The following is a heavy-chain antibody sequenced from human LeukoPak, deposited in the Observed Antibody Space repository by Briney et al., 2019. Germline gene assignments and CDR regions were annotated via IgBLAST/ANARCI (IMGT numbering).Heavy chain of an antibody. Sequence: SGGSLRLSCAASGFKFDDYGMMWVRQAPGKGLEWVAAINWNSGRVSYADSVKGRFTISRDNAKNSLHLQMNSLRAEDTAVYYCAKGSSGADYWGQGTLVTVSS. V-gene: IGHV3-20*04. J-gene: IGHJ4*02. CDR2: INWNSGRV. CDR3: AKGSSGADY. CDR1: GFKFDDYG. D-gene: IGHD6-19*01.